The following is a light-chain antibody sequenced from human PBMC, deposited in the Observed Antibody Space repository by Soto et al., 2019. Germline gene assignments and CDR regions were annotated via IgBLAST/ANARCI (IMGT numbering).Light chain of an antibody. CDR3: TSYTTIGTLDL. CDR2: DVS. J-gene: IGLJ1*01. Sequence: QSVLTQPRSVSGSPGQSVTISCTGTSSDVGGYNYVSWYQQHPGKAPKLMIYDVSKRPSGVPDRFSGSKSGNTASLTISGLQAEDEADYYCTSYTTIGTLDLFGTGTKVTVL. CDR1: SSDVGGYNY. V-gene: IGLV2-11*01.